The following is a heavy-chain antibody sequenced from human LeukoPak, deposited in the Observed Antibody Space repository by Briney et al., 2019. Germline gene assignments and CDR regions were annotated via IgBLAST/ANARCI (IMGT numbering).Heavy chain of an antibody. CDR2: IYYSGST. Sequence: SETLSLTCTVSGGSISSYYWSWIRQPPGKGLAWSGYIYYSGSTNYNPSLKSRVTISVDTSKNQFSLKLSSVTAADTAVYYCARETYSSGPYYYYMDVWGKGTTVTVSS. CDR3: ARETYSSGPYYYYMDV. D-gene: IGHD6-19*01. J-gene: IGHJ6*03. V-gene: IGHV4-59*01. CDR1: GGSISSYY.